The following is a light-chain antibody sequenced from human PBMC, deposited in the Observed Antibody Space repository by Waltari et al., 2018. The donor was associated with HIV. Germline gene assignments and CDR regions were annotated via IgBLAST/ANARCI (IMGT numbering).Light chain of an antibody. V-gene: IGLV2-14*01. J-gene: IGLJ3*02. CDR3: NSLTNSGTLE. CDR2: EVT. Sequence: QSALTQPASVPGSPGQSITIPCTGASRNIGTSKYVSWYLQRPGKAPQTILYEVTSRPAGVSDRFSVSKSVNAASLTISRLQPEDEAVYFCNSLTNSGTLEFGGGTKVTVL. CDR1: SRNIGTSKY.